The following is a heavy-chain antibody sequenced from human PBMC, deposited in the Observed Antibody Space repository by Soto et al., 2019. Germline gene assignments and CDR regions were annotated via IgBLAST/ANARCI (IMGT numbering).Heavy chain of an antibody. J-gene: IGHJ2*01. Sequence: QVLVVESGGGVVQPGRSLRLSCAASGFTFTNFGIHWVRQAPGKGLEWVAAIWYDGSNKNYADSVKGRFTISGDNSKNTLYLQMNSLRAEDTAVYYCVRTYSDGTGDYWYFDLWGRGTLVTVSS. CDR3: VRTYSDGTGDYWYFDL. V-gene: IGHV3-33*01. CDR1: GFTFTNFG. CDR2: IWYDGSNK. D-gene: IGHD3-22*01.